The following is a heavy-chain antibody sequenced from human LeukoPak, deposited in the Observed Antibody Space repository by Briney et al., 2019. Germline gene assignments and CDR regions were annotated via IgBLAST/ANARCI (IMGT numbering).Heavy chain of an antibody. CDR1: GGSISSSSCY. J-gene: IGHJ5*02. V-gene: IGHV4-39*01. CDR2: IYYSGST. Sequence: SETLSLTCTVSGGSISSSSCYWGWIRQPPGKGLEWIGSIYYSGSTYYNPSLKSRVTISVDTSKNQFSLKLSSVTAADTAVYYCARIDVYYYDSSGYRPYNWFDPWGQGTLVTVSS. CDR3: ARIDVYYYDSSGYRPYNWFDP. D-gene: IGHD3-22*01.